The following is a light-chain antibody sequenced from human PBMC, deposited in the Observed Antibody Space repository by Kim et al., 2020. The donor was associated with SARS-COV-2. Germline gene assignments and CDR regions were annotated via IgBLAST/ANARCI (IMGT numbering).Light chain of an antibody. Sequence: PASSSGRSSQSHGYRDGNTYLNWCHQRPRQSPPRLIYKVSNRDSGVPDRFSGSGSGTDFTLLISRVEAEDVGVYYCMQGTHWPFTFGPGTKVDIK. V-gene: IGKV2-30*01. CDR3: MQGTHWPFT. J-gene: IGKJ3*01. CDR1: QSHGYRDGNTY. CDR2: KVS.